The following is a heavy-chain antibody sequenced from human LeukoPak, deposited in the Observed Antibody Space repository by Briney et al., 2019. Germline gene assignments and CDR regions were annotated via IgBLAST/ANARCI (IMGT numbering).Heavy chain of an antibody. CDR3: ARHLPLYSSPTVFDY. CDR1: GGSFSGYY. D-gene: IGHD6-13*01. V-gene: IGHV4-34*01. J-gene: IGHJ4*02. CDR2: INHSGST. Sequence: MTSETLSLTCAVYGGSFSGYYWSWIRQPPGKGLEWIGEINHSGSTNYNPSLKSRVTISVDTSKNQFSLKLSSVTAADTAVYYCARHLPLYSSPTVFDYWGQGTLVTVSS.